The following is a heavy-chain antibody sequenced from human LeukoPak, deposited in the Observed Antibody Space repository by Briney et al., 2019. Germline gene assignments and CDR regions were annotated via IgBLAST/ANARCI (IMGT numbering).Heavy chain of an antibody. D-gene: IGHD1-26*01. V-gene: IGHV4-61*02. J-gene: IGHJ6*03. CDR2: IYTSGST. CDR1: GGSISSGSYY. Sequence: PSETLSLTCTVSGGSISSGSYYWSWIRQPAGKGLEWIGRIYTSGSTNYNPSLKSRVTISVDTSKNQFSLKLSSVTAADTAVYYCARDSALGAFYYYYYMDVWGKGTTVTVSS. CDR3: ARDSALGAFYYYYYMDV.